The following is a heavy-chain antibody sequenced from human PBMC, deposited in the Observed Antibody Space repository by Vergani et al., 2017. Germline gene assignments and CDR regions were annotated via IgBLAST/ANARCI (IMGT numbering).Heavy chain of an antibody. Sequence: EVQLLESGGGLVQPGGSLRLSCAASGFTFSTYAMTWVRQAPGKGLELVSTISSDGGSTYYADSVKGRFTISRDNSKNTLSLHMNSLTAEDTAIYYCAGPQGTSAYYYGGFDYWGQGILVTVPS. J-gene: IGHJ4*02. CDR3: AGPQGTSAYYYGGFDY. CDR1: GFTFSTYA. V-gene: IGHV3-23*01. CDR2: ISSDGGST. D-gene: IGHD3-22*01.